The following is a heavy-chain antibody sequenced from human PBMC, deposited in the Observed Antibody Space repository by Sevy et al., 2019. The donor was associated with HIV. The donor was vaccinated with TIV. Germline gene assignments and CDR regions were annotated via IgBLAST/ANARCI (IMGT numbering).Heavy chain of an antibody. D-gene: IGHD5-18*01. Sequence: GGSLRLSCSASGFDFFNVWMTWVRQAPGKGLEWVSVISGSGNSAYYADSVKGRFTISRDNSKNTLSLQMNSLRAEDTAVYYCAKGGRSYGDSYFDHWGQGTLVTVSS. V-gene: IGHV3-23*01. CDR1: GFDFFNVW. CDR3: AKGGRSYGDSYFDH. J-gene: IGHJ4*02. CDR2: ISGSGNSA.